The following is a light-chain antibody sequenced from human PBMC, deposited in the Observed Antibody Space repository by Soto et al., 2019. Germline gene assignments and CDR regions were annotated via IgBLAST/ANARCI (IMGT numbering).Light chain of an antibody. CDR1: QSVSSY. CDR3: LQHNSYPRT. Sequence: EIVLTQSPATLSLSPGERATLSCRASQSVSSYLAWYQQKPGQAPRLLIHGASSRATGIPDRFSGSGSGTDFSLTISSLQPEDFATYYCLQHNSYPRTFGQGTKVDIK. V-gene: IGKV3-11*01. CDR2: GAS. J-gene: IGKJ1*01.